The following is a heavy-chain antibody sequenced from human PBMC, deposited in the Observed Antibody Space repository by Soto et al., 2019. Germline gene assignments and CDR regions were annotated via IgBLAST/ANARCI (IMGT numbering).Heavy chain of an antibody. CDR1: GFTFSSYA. J-gene: IGHJ5*02. D-gene: IGHD5-18*01. CDR3: AKRGYSPNWFDP. Sequence: LRLSCAASGFTFSSYAMSWVRQAPGKGLEWVSAISGSGGSTYYADSVKGRFTISRDNSKNTLYLQMNSLRAEDTAVYYCAKRGYSPNWFDPWGQGTLVTVSS. CDR2: ISGSGGST. V-gene: IGHV3-23*01.